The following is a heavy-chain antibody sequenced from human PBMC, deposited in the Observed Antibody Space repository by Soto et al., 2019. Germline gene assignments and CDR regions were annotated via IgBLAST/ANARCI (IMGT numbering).Heavy chain of an antibody. CDR3: ARQNRDTPMVPFDV. D-gene: IGHD5-18*01. Sequence: QVQLVQPGAEVQKPGSSVKVSCLASRGTFNRYAIKWVRQAPGHGLEWLGALVPQFGTPNYAQKFQDRVTIVADESTNTTSMELRGLTSDDTAVYYCARQNRDTPMVPFDVWGQGTLVTVSS. J-gene: IGHJ4*02. V-gene: IGHV1-69*01. CDR2: LVPQFGTP. CDR1: RGTFNRYA.